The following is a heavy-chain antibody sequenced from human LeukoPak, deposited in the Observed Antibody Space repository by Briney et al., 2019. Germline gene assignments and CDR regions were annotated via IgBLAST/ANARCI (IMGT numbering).Heavy chain of an antibody. V-gene: IGHV4-30-4*01. J-gene: IGHJ6*02. CDR3: ARYCSSTSCPYYYGMDV. Sequence: PSQTLSLTCTVSGGSISSGDYHWNWIRQPPGKGLEWIGFIHDSGSTLYNPSLKSRVTISVDTSKNQFSLKLSSVTAADTAVYYCARYCSSTSCPYYYGMDVWGQGTTVTVSS. CDR2: IHDSGST. CDR1: GGSISSGDYH. D-gene: IGHD2-2*01.